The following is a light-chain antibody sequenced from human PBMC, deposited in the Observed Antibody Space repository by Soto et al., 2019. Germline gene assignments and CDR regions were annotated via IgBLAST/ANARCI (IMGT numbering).Light chain of an antibody. J-gene: IGKJ1*01. CDR3: QQYNSYSPT. CDR2: DAS. Sequence: DIQMTQSPSTLSASVGDRVSITCRASQTINTWLAWYQQKPGKAPKLLIYDASSLESGVPSRFSGSGSGTEFTLTISSLQPDDFATYYCQQYNSYSPTFGQGTKVDI. V-gene: IGKV1-5*01. CDR1: QTINTW.